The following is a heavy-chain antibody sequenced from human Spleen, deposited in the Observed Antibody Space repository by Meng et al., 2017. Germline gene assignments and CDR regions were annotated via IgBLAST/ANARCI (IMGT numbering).Heavy chain of an antibody. CDR1: GFTFSSYG. V-gene: IGHV3-33*01. J-gene: IGHJ6*01. CDR3: ARDPRRDGYHYYYYGIDV. CDR2: IWYDGSNK. D-gene: IGHD5-24*01. Sequence: GESLKISCAASGFTFSSYGMHWVHQAPGKGLEWVAVIWYDGSNKYYADSVKGRFIISRDNAKNSLYLQMSSLRAEDTAVYYCARDPRRDGYHYYYYGIDVWGQGNTVT.